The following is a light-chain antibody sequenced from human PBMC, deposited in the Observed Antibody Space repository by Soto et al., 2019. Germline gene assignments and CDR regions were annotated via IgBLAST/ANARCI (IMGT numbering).Light chain of an antibody. CDR2: RNN. V-gene: IGLV1-47*01. CDR3: AAWDDTLDAQV. CDR1: RSNIGRNF. J-gene: IGLJ7*01. Sequence: QAVVTQSPSASGTPGQRVTISCSGSRSNIGRNFAYWYQHVPGTAPRLLIQRNNERPSGVPDRFSGSKSGTSVSLAISGLRSDDDATYYCAAWDDTLDAQVFGGGTQLTVL.